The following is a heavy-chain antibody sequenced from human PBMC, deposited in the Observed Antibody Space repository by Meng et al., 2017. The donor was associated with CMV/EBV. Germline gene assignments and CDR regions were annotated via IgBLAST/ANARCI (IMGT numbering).Heavy chain of an antibody. D-gene: IGHD1-26*01. Sequence: GESLKISCAASGFTFSNFDMSWVRQAPGKGLEWVSSISSSSTVYYADSVKGRFTISRDNAKNSLYLQMNSLRAEDTAVYYCARDRGELLDYWGQGTLVTVSS. CDR2: ISSSSTV. J-gene: IGHJ4*02. CDR1: GFTFSNFD. V-gene: IGHV3-69-1*01. CDR3: ARDRGELLDY.